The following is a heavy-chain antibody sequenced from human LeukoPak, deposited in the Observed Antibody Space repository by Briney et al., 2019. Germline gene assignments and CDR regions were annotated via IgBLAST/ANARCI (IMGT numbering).Heavy chain of an antibody. D-gene: IGHD6-19*01. J-gene: IGHJ4*02. CDR3: ARGQWLVGEFDY. Sequence: PSETLSLTCTVSGGSISSGSYTGSGIRRPPGKGLGGFGHIYTPGSTNYNPSLKSRVSISVDTSKNQFSLKLSSVTAADTAVYYCARGQWLVGEFDYWGQGTLVTVSS. CDR1: GGSISSGSYT. V-gene: IGHV4-61*01. CDR2: IYTPGST.